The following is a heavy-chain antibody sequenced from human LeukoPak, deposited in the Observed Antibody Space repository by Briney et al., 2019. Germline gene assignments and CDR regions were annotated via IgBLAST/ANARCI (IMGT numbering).Heavy chain of an antibody. D-gene: IGHD3-22*01. CDR1: GFTFSSYG. Sequence: PGGSLRLSCAASGFTFSSYGMHSVRQAPGKGLEWVALRSYDGSNKYYADSVKGRFTISRDNSKNTLYLQMNSLRAEDTAVYYCAKDQVAYYDSSGYTDYWGQGTLVTVSS. CDR3: AKDQVAYYDSSGYTDY. V-gene: IGHV3-30*18. J-gene: IGHJ4*02. CDR2: RSYDGSNK.